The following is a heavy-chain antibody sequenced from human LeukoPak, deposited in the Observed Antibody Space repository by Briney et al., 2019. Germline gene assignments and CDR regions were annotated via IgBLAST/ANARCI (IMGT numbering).Heavy chain of an antibody. CDR2: VYYVGNT. CDR1: GVSISSSAYY. D-gene: IGHD3-3*01. Sequence: SETLSLTCTVSGVSISSSAYYWGWIRQPPGKGLEWIGTVYYVGNTYYNPSLKSRVTISIDTPKNQFSLKLSSVTAADTAVYYCARSYDPLYFDFWGQGTLVTVSS. CDR3: ARSYDPLYFDF. V-gene: IGHV4-39*07. J-gene: IGHJ4*02.